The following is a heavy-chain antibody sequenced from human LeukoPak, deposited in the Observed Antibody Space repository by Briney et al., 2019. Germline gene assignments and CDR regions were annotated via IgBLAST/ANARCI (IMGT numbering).Heavy chain of an antibody. Sequence: SGPALVKPTQTLTLTCTFSAFSLTSSGMCVSWIRQPPGNGLEWLARIDWDGDKHYTTSLKTTLTISKDTSKNQVVLTMTNMDPVDTATYYCMRPYIGTYCYRFDLWGQGTLGTVSP. J-gene: IGHJ4*02. CDR3: MRPYIGTYCYRFDL. V-gene: IGHV2-70*11. CDR2: IDWDGDK. CDR1: AFSLTSSGMC. D-gene: IGHD1-26*01.